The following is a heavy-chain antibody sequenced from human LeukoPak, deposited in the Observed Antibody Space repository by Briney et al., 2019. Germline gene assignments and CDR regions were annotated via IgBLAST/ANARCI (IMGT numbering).Heavy chain of an antibody. CDR3: GREYDFWGGDYSVVLFVP. CDR1: GCSFSSHI. V-gene: IGHV4-59*11. Sequence: TWETLSLTCPASGCSFSSHIWNWIRQLPGKGLEWIGFINYGGTTNYHPSLKRGVTTSVATTKNHFSLKLSAMTATDTAAFSCGREYDFWGGDYSVVLFVPWGEGTLVTVSS. CDR2: INYGGTT. D-gene: IGHD3-3*01. J-gene: IGHJ5*02.